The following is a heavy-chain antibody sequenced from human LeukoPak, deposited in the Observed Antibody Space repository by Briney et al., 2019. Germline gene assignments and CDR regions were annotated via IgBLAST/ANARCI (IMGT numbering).Heavy chain of an antibody. CDR3: ARDGTYYDFWSGEYGMDV. V-gene: IGHV3-74*01. D-gene: IGHD3-3*01. CDR1: GFTFSSYW. CDR2: INSDGSST. J-gene: IGHJ6*02. Sequence: GGSLRLPCAASGFTFSSYWMHWVRQAPGKGLVWVSRINSDGSSTSYADSVKGRFTISRDNAKNTLYLQMNSLRAEDTAVYYCARDGTYYDFWSGEYGMDVWGQGTTVTVSS.